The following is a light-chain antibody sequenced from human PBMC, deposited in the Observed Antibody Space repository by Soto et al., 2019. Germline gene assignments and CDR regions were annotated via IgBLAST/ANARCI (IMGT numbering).Light chain of an antibody. J-gene: IGLJ1*01. CDR3: AAWDDSLNGYV. CDR2: SNN. V-gene: IGLV1-44*01. CDR1: SSNIGSNI. Sequence: QSVLTQPPSASGTPGQRVTISCSASSSNIGSNIVNWYQQLPGTAPKLLIYSNNQRPSGVPDRCSGSKSGTSASLAISGLQSEDEADYYCAAWDDSLNGYVFGTGTKVTVL.